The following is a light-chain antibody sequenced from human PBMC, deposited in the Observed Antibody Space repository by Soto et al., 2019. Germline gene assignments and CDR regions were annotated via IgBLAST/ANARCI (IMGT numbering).Light chain of an antibody. CDR3: CSYAGSSTFYV. J-gene: IGLJ1*01. CDR2: EVS. CDR1: SSDVGSYNL. Sequence: QSVLTQPASVSGSPGQSITISCTGTSSDVGSYNLVSWYQQHPGKAPKLMIYEVSKRPSGVSNRFSGSKSGNPASLTISGLQAEDEADYYCCSYAGSSTFYVFGTGTKVTVL. V-gene: IGLV2-23*02.